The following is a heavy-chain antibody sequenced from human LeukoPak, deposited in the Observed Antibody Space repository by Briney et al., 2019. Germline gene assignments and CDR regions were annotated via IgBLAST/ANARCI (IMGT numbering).Heavy chain of an antibody. V-gene: IGHV4-34*01. J-gene: IGHJ4*02. CDR3: ARPARSDY. D-gene: IGHD2-15*01. Sequence: PSETLSLTCAVYGGSFSGYYWSWIRQPPGKGLEWIGEINHSGSTNYNPSLKSRVTISVDTSKNQFSLKLSSVTAADTAVYYCARPARSDYWGQGTLVTVSS. CDR2: INHSGST. CDR1: GGSFSGYY.